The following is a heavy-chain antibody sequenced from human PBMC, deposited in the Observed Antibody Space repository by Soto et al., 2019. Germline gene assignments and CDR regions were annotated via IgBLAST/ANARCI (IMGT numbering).Heavy chain of an antibody. CDR1: GGSISSGGYY. CDR2: IYYSGST. CDR3: ARVQSEVVVPAAIRFDP. V-gene: IGHV4-31*03. D-gene: IGHD2-2*02. J-gene: IGHJ5*02. Sequence: SETLSLTCTVSGGSISSGGYYWSWIRQHPGKGLERIGYIYYSGSTYYNPSLKSRVTISVDTSKNQFSLKLSSVTAADTAVYYCARVQSEVVVPAAIRFDPWGQGTLVTVSS.